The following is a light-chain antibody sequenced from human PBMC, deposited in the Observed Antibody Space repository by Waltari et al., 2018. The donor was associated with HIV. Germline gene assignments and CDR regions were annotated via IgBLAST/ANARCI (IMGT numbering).Light chain of an antibody. Sequence: DIQMTQSPSSLSASVGDRVTITCQASQDMTKLNWYHQKPGKAPKLLIYDASNLEIGVPSRFSGSGSGTEFTFTISSLQPEDIATYYCQQYENLAQRYTFGQGTKLEIK. CDR1: QDMTK. V-gene: IGKV1-33*01. CDR3: QQYENLAQRYT. CDR2: DAS. J-gene: IGKJ2*01.